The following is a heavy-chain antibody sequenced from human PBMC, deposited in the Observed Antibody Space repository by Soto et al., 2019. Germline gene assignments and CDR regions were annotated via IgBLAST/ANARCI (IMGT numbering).Heavy chain of an antibody. CDR3: AKDQVDSYGYIAEYYFDY. Sequence: GGSLRLSCAASGFTFSSYGMHWVRQAPGKGLEWVAVISYDGSNKYYADSVKGRFTISRDNSKNTLYLQMNSLRAEDTAVYYCAKDQVDSYGYIAEYYFDYWGQGTLVTVSS. J-gene: IGHJ4*02. CDR1: GFTFSSYG. CDR2: ISYDGSNK. V-gene: IGHV3-30*18. D-gene: IGHD5-18*01.